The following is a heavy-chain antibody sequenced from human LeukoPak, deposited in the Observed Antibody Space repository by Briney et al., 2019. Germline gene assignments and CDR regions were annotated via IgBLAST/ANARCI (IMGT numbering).Heavy chain of an antibody. Sequence: SETLSLTCTVSGGSISSHYWSWLRQPPGKGLEWIGYIYYSGSTNYNPSLKSRVTISVDTSKNQFSLKLSSVTAADTAVYYCARSEVVPADPFDYWGQGTLVTVSS. D-gene: IGHD2-2*01. CDR2: IYYSGST. CDR3: ARSEVVPADPFDY. V-gene: IGHV4-59*11. CDR1: GGSISSHY. J-gene: IGHJ4*02.